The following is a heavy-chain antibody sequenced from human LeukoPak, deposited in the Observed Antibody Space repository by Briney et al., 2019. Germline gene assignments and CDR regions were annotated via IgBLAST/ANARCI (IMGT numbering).Heavy chain of an antibody. Sequence: PGGSLRLSCAVSGFTFSSYAMSWVRQAPGKGLEWVSAISGSGGSAYYADSVKGRFIISRDNSKNTLYLQMNSLRAEDTAVYYCAKVAGYYDFWSDYPAAFDIWGQGTMVTVSS. CDR3: AKVAGYYDFWSDYPAAFDI. J-gene: IGHJ3*02. CDR2: ISGSGGSA. CDR1: GFTFSSYA. D-gene: IGHD3-3*01. V-gene: IGHV3-23*01.